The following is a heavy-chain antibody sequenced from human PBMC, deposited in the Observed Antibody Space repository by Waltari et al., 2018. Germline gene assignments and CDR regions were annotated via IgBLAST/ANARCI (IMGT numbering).Heavy chain of an antibody. J-gene: IGHJ6*02. Sequence: QVQLVESGGGVVQPGRTLRISCAASELTFRSYAMHWVRQAPGKGLEWVAVISYNERNIYYVDSVKGRFIISRDNSRKMLYLQMNSLRTEDTAVYYCARDYCDRTNCHGMDVWGQGTTVTVSS. CDR3: ARDYCDRTNCHGMDV. V-gene: IGHV3-30*04. D-gene: IGHD3-22*01. CDR2: ISYNERNI. CDR1: ELTFRSYA.